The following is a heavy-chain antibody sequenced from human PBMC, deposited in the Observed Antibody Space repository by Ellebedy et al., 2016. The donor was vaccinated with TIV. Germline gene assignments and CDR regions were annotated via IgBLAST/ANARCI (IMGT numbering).Heavy chain of an antibody. J-gene: IGHJ4*02. V-gene: IGHV3-9*01. Sequence: SLKISCAASGFTFDDYGMHWVRQAPGKGLEWVSGISWNSGKIGYADSVKGRFTISRDNSKNTLYLQMDSLRGEDTAIYYCAKGLKVGPTPFDYWGQGTLVTVSS. CDR2: ISWNSGKI. CDR3: AKGLKVGPTPFDY. CDR1: GFTFDDYG. D-gene: IGHD1-26*01.